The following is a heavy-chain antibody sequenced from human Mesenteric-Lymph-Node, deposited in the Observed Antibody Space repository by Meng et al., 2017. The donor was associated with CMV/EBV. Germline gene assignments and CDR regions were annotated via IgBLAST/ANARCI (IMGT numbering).Heavy chain of an antibody. D-gene: IGHD3-10*01. V-gene: IGHV1-46*01. CDR2: IDPSGGST. CDR1: NFTNYY. Sequence: NFTNYYLHWVRQAPGQGLEWMGRIDPSGGSTTYAQKFQGRVTMTRDTSTSTVYMEMSNLRSEDTAVYYCARTVGYAYSGSGTYSNYWGQGTLVTVSS. J-gene: IGHJ4*02. CDR3: ARTVGYAYSGSGTYSNY.